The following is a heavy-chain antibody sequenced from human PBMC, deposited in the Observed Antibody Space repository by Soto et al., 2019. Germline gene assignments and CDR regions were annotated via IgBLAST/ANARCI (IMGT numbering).Heavy chain of an antibody. J-gene: IGHJ3*02. CDR3: ARVGYCSSTSCYRAFDI. CDR2: IYSGGST. Sequence: GGSLRLSCAASGFTVSSNYMSWVRQAPGKGLEWVSVIYSGGSTYYADSVKGRFTISRDNSKNTLYLQMNSLRAEDTAVYYCARVGYCSSTSCYRAFDIWGQGTMVTVSS. D-gene: IGHD2-2*03. V-gene: IGHV3-66*01. CDR1: GFTVSSNY.